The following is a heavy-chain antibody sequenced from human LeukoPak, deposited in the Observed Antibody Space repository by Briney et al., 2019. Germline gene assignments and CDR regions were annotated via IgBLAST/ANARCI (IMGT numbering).Heavy chain of an antibody. J-gene: IGHJ4*02. CDR1: GFTVSSNY. Sequence: GGSLRLSCAASGFTVSSNYMSWVRQAPGKGLEWVSVIYSGGSTYYADSVKGRFTISRDNSKNTLYLQMNSLRAEDTAVYYCARARSGLYHYLDYWGQGTLVTVSS. V-gene: IGHV3-66*02. D-gene: IGHD3-22*01. CDR3: ARARSGLYHYLDY. CDR2: IYSGGST.